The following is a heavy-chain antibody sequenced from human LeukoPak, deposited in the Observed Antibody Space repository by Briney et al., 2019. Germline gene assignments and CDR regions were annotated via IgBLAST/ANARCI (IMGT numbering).Heavy chain of an antibody. D-gene: IGHD3-16*01. CDR1: GFRFSDFT. CDR2: IGGRGGST. CDR3: GKEGGA. J-gene: IGHJ5*02. V-gene: IGHV3-23*01. Sequence: GGSLRLSCAASGFRFSDFTMTWVRQAPGKGPEWVSAIGGRGGSTYYADSLGGRFIITRDNSKDMVYLQMNSLKVEDTATYYCGKEGGAWGQGTKVTVSS.